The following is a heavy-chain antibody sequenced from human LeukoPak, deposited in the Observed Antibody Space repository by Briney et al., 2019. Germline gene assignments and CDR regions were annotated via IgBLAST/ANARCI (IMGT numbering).Heavy chain of an antibody. CDR2: ISFDGSNK. D-gene: IGHD6-19*01. J-gene: IGHJ4*02. V-gene: IGHV3-30-3*01. CDR3: VRGIGLSSGWYEFDY. Sequence: PGRSLTLSCAASGFTFSNYAIHWVRQAPGKGLEWVSLISFDGSNKYFADSVKGRFTISRDNSKNTLHLQMNSLRAEDTALYYCVRGIGLSSGWYEFDYWGQGTLVTVSS. CDR1: GFTFSNYA.